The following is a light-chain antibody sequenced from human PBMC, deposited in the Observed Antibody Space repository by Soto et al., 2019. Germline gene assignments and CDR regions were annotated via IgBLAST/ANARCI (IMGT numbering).Light chain of an antibody. CDR2: DAS. V-gene: IGKV3-11*01. J-gene: IGKJ4*01. CDR3: QQRSDCPST. Sequence: EIVLTQSPATLSGSPGEGGTLSCRASQSVGRYLAWYQQKPGQAPRLLIYDASKRATGIAARFSGSGSGTDFTLTISSLEPEDFALYYCQQRSDCPSTFGGGTKVQIK. CDR1: QSVGRY.